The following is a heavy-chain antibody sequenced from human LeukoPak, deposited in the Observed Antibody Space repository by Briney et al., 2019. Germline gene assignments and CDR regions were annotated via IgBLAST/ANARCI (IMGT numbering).Heavy chain of an antibody. CDR2: IHYSGST. V-gene: IGHV4-61*01. CDR1: GGSVNSGSYY. CDR3: ARRTSYSSGFDY. J-gene: IGHJ4*02. D-gene: IGHD6-19*01. Sequence: PSETLSLTCTVSGGSVNSGSYYWSWIRQPPGKGLEWIGYIHYSGSTNYNPSLKSRVTISVDSSKNQFSLKLSSVTAADTAVYYCARRTSYSSGFDYWGQGTLVTVSS.